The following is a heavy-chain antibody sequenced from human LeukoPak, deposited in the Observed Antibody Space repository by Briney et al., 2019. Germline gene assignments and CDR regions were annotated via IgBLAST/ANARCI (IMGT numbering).Heavy chain of an antibody. CDR2: IYYRGST. CDR3: ARGRYSYGLGFDY. D-gene: IGHD5-18*01. CDR1: GGSISSYY. J-gene: IGHJ4*02. Sequence: SETLSLTCTVSGGSISSYYWSWIRQPPGKGLEWIGYIYYRGSTNYNPSLRSRVTISVDTSKNQFSLKLSSVTAADTAVYYCARGRYSYGLGFDYRGQGTLVTVSS. V-gene: IGHV4-59*01.